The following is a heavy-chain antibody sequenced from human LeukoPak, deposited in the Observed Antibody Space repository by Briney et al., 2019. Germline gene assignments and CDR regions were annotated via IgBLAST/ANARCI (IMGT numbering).Heavy chain of an antibody. J-gene: IGHJ5*02. Sequence: PSETLSLTCTVSGYSISSGYYWGWIRQPPGKGLEWIGSIYHSGSTYCNPSLKSRVTISVDTSKNQFSLKLSSVTAADTAVYYCAREGDSNSVGWFDPWGQGTLVTVSS. CDR1: GYSISSGYY. CDR3: AREGDSNSVGWFDP. CDR2: IYHSGST. V-gene: IGHV4-38-2*02. D-gene: IGHD6-13*01.